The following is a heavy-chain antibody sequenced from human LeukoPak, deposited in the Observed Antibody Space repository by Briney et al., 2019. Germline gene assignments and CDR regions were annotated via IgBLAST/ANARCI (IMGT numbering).Heavy chain of an antibody. CDR1: GFTFSSYW. D-gene: IGHD3-10*01. V-gene: IGHV3-74*01. CDR3: AKDKYYYGSGSYQQPLDY. Sequence: GGSLRLSCAASGFTFSSYWMHWVRQTPGRGLVWVSRINSEGSSTNYEDSVKGRFTISRDNAKNTLYLQMNSLRAEDTAVYYCAKDKYYYGSGSYQQPLDYWGQGTLVTVSS. CDR2: INSEGSST. J-gene: IGHJ4*02.